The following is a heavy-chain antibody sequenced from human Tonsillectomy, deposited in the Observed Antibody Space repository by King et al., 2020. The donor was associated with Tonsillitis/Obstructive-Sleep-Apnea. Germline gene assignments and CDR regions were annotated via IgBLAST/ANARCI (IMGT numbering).Heavy chain of an antibody. CDR2: IKSKSDGGTI. V-gene: IGHV3-15*01. CDR1: GFTFSHAW. D-gene: IGHD3-10*01. Sequence: VQLVESGGGLVQPGGSLRLSCAASGFTFSHAWMSWVRPAPGEGLEWVGRIKSKSDGGTIDYTAPVKDRFTISRDDSKNRLYLQMNSLKTEDTAVYYCTARGGRYWGQGTLVTVSS. CDR3: TARGGRY. J-gene: IGHJ4*02.